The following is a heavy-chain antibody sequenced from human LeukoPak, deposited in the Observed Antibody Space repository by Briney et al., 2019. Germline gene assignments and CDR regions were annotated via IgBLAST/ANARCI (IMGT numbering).Heavy chain of an antibody. Sequence: ASVKVSCKASGGTFSGYAISWVRQAPGQGLEWMGGIIPIFGTANYAQKLQGRVTMTTDTSTSTAYMELRSLRSDDTAVYYCARARSGSCPDYWGQGTLVTVSS. CDR1: GGTFSGYA. CDR2: IIPIFGTA. J-gene: IGHJ4*02. V-gene: IGHV1-69*05. CDR3: ARARSGSCPDY. D-gene: IGHD2-15*01.